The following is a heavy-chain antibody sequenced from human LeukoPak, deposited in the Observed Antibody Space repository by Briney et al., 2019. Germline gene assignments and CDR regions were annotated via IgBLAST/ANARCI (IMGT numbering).Heavy chain of an antibody. CDR2: IYNTGST. D-gene: IGHD3-10*01. V-gene: IGHV4-38-2*02. CDR3: ARVPPHYYGTGSPD. Sequence: SETLSLTCNVSGYSISSGYYWGWIRQPPGKGLQWIGSIYNTGSTYYNPSLKSRITISVDTSKNQFSLRVTSVTATDTAVYYCARVPPHYYGTGSPDWGQGTLVTVPA. CDR1: GYSISSGYY. J-gene: IGHJ4*02.